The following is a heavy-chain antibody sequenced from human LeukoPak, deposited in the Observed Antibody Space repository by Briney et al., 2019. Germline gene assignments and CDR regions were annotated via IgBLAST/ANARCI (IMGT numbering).Heavy chain of an antibody. CDR2: ISSSSSYI. J-gene: IGHJ4*02. CDR1: PGYGFTTHW. Sequence: PGGSLRLSCVTSPGYGFTTHWMNWVRQAPGKGLEWVSSISSSSSYIYYADSVKGRFTISRDNAKNSLYLQMNSLRAEDTAVYYCARAEIYWGQGTLVTVSS. CDR3: ARAEIY. V-gene: IGHV3-21*01.